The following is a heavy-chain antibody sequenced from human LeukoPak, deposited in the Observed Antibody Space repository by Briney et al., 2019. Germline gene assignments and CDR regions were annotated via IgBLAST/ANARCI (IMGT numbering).Heavy chain of an antibody. V-gene: IGHV4-59*01. CDR3: ARAAVTTSRYFQH. Sequence: PSETLSLTCTVSGGSISNYYWSWIRQPPGKGLEWIGYIYNSGHTNYNPSLKSRVTISEDTSKNQLSPKLSSVTAADTAVYYCARAAVTTSRYFQHWGQGTLVTVSS. D-gene: IGHD4-17*01. CDR2: IYNSGHT. CDR1: GGSISNYY. J-gene: IGHJ1*01.